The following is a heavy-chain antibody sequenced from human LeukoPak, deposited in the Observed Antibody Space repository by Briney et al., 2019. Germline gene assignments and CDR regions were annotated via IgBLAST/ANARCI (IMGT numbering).Heavy chain of an antibody. CDR2: IKQDGSEK. CDR3: ARNVDVAMVTLYNWFDP. J-gene: IGHJ5*02. D-gene: IGHD5-18*01. CDR1: GFTFSSYW. Sequence: GGSLRLSCAASGFTFSSYWMSWVRQAPGKGLEWVANIKQDGSEKYYVDSVKGRFTISRDNAKNSLYLQMNSLRAEDTAVYYCARNVDVAMVTLYNWFDPWGQGTLVTVSS. V-gene: IGHV3-7*01.